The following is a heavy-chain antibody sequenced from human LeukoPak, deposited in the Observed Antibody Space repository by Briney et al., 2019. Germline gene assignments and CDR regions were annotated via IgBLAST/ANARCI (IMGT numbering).Heavy chain of an antibody. Sequence: SETLSLTCAVYGGSFSGYYWSWIRQPPGKGLEWIGYIYYSGSTYYNPSLKSRVTISVDTSKNQFSLKLSSVTAADTAVYYCARGYCSSTSCYTGISKSWFDPWGQGTLVTVSS. V-gene: IGHV4-34*09. CDR3: ARGYCSSTSCYTGISKSWFDP. CDR2: IYYSGST. J-gene: IGHJ5*02. CDR1: GGSFSGYY. D-gene: IGHD2-2*02.